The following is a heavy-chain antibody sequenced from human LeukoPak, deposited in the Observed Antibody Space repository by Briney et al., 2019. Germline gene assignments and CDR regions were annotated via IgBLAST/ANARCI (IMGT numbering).Heavy chain of an antibody. CDR3: KSGGAAPGSFDN. J-gene: IGHJ4*02. CDR2: IKYDVEEE. D-gene: IGHD6-13*01. V-gene: IGHV3-7*01. Sequence: PVGSLRLSCAASVFTFSDYWMSCMRQAPGKGLEWGANIKYDVEEEYYVDSVKGRFTISRDNAKNSLYLQLHSLRVEDTAVYYCKSGGAAPGSFDNWGEGTLVTVS. CDR1: VFTFSDYW.